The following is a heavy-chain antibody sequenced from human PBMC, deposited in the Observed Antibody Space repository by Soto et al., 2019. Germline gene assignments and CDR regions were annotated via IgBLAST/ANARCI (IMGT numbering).Heavy chain of an antibody. CDR2: IFYSGST. Sequence: SDTLSLTCTVSGGSINNYYWSWIRQPPGKGLEWIGYIFYSGSTNYNPSLKSRVTISLDTSKNHFSLKLSSVTAADTAGYYCGREVAVTGFDYWGQGTLVSVSS. V-gene: IGHV4-59*01. J-gene: IGHJ4*02. CDR1: GGSINNYY. CDR3: GREVAVTGFDY. D-gene: IGHD6-19*01.